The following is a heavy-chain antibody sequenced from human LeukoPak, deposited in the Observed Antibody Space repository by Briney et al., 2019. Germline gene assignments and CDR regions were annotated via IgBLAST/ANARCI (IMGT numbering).Heavy chain of an antibody. CDR2: INPSGGST. CDR3: ARGRWSPPFDF. CDR1: GYTITSYY. V-gene: IGHV1-46*01. D-gene: IGHD4-23*01. J-gene: IGHJ4*02. Sequence: ASVKVSCKASGYTITSYYMHWVRQAPGQGLEWMGIINPSGGSTSYEQKFQGRVTMTRDMSTSTVYMELSSLRSEDTAVYYCARGRWSPPFDFWGQGTLVTVSS.